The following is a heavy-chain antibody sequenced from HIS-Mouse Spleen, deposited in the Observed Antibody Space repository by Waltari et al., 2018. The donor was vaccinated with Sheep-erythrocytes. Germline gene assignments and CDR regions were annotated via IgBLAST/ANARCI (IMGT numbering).Heavy chain of an antibody. CDR1: GGSFSGYY. J-gene: IGHJ2*01. Sequence: QVQLQQWGAGLLKPSETLSLTCAVYGGSFSGYYWSWIRQPPGKGLEWIGEINHSGSTNYNPSLRSRVTLSVDTSKNQFALKLSSVTAADTAVYYCARGPRTGDHNYWYFDLWGRGTLVTVSS. V-gene: IGHV4-34*01. CDR2: INHSGST. D-gene: IGHD7-27*01. CDR3: ARGPRTGDHNYWYFDL.